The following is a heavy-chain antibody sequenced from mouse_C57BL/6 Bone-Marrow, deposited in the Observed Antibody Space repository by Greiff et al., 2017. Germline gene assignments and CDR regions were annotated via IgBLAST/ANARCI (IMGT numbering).Heavy chain of an antibody. D-gene: IGHD1-1*01. J-gene: IGHJ4*01. V-gene: IGHV10-1*01. CDR3: VRQGPYYYGSHAMDY. CDR2: IRSKSNNYAT. Sequence: EVKVVESGGGLVQPKGSLKLSCAASGFSFNTYAMNWVRQAPGKGLEWVARIRSKSNNYATYYADSVKDRFTISRDDSESMLYLQMNNLKTEDTAMYYCVRQGPYYYGSHAMDYWGQGTSVTVSS. CDR1: GFSFNTYA.